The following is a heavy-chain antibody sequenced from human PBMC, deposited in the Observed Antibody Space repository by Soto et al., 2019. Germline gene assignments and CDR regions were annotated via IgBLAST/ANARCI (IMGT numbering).Heavy chain of an antibody. Sequence: QVQLVESGGGVVQPGRSLRLSCAASGFTFSSYAMHWVRQAPGKGLEWVAVISYDGSNNYYADSVQGRFTISRDNSKYTLYLQMNSLRAEDTAVYYCAIGQGYSRVVNTCDYWGQGTLVTVSS. CDR1: GFTFSSYA. J-gene: IGHJ4*02. D-gene: IGHD3-22*01. CDR3: AIGQGYSRVVNTCDY. V-gene: IGHV3-30-3*01. CDR2: ISYDGSNN.